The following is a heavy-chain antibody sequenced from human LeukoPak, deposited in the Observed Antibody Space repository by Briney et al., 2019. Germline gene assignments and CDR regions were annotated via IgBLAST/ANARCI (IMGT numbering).Heavy chain of an antibody. J-gene: IGHJ4*02. CDR3: AKPATVTPAWGFDY. CDR1: GFTFSSYG. V-gene: IGHV3-30*02. D-gene: IGHD4-17*01. Sequence: GGSLRLSCAASGFTFSSYGMHWVRQAPGKGLEWVAFIRYDGSNKYYADSVKGRFTISRDNSKNTLYLQMNSLRAEDTAVYYCAKPATVTPAWGFDYWGQGTLVTVSS. CDR2: IRYDGSNK.